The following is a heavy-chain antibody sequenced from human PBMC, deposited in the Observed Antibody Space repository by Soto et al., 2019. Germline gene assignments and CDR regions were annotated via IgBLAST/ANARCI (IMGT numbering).Heavy chain of an antibody. J-gene: IGHJ5*02. CDR1: GFTFSDYY. Sequence: GGSLRLSCAASGFTFSDYYMSWIRRAPGKGLEWVSYISSSGASIYYADSVKGRFTISRDNAENSLSLQMNSLRAEDTAVYYCVRGGWSSSGGIAASWGQGTLVTVSS. V-gene: IGHV3-11*01. CDR2: ISSSGASI. CDR3: VRGGWSSSGGIAAS. D-gene: IGHD6-13*01.